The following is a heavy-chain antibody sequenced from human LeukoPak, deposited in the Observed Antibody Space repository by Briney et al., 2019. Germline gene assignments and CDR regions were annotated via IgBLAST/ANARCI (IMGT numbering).Heavy chain of an antibody. V-gene: IGHV1-18*04. D-gene: IGHD3-9*01. CDR2: ISAYNSNT. CDR3: ARWVVRYFDWSYYFDY. J-gene: IGHJ4*02. Sequence: ASVKVSCKASGYTFTSYGISWVRQAPGQGLEWMGWISAYNSNTNYAQKLQGRVTMTTDTSTSTAYMELRSLRSDDTAVYYCARWVVRYFDWSYYFDYWGQGTLVTVSS. CDR1: GYTFTSYG.